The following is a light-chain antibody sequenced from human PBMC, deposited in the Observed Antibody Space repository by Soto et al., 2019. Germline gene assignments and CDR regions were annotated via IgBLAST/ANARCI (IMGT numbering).Light chain of an antibody. CDR2: RAS. CDR1: QSIGTS. CDR3: QQYYAYSPYT. J-gene: IGKJ2*01. V-gene: IGKV1-5*03. Sequence: DIQMTQSPSILSASVGDRVTITCRATQSIGTSLAWYQQKPGKPPRLLLYRASSLERGVPSRFSGSGSGAEFSLTISSLQPDDVATYYCQQYYAYSPYTFGQGTKLEI.